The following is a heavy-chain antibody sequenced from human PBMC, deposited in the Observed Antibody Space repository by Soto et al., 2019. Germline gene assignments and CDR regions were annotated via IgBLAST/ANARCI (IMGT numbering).Heavy chain of an antibody. J-gene: IGHJ4*02. CDR2: ITSSGGGT. D-gene: IGHD6-13*01. V-gene: IGHV3-23*01. Sequence: GGSLRLSCAASGFTFSAYVMSRVRQAPGKGLEWVSSITSSGGGTYYADSVKGRFTVSRDNSKNTVYLQMNSLRDEDTAVYYCAKLTAAWGQGTLVTVSS. CDR3: AKLTAA. CDR1: GFTFSAYV.